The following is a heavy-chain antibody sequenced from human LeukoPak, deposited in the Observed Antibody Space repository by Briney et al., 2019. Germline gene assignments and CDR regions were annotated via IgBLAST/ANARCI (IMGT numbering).Heavy chain of an antibody. D-gene: IGHD3-10*01. J-gene: IGHJ4*02. CDR1: GFTFSYYG. CDR2: IRYDGNDK. V-gene: IGHV3-30*02. CDR3: VKDLMRDRWSGES. Sequence: PGGSLRLSCAASGFTFSYYGMHWVRQAPGKGLEWVAFIRYDGNDKFYADSVKGRFAISRDRNTLYLQMNSLREEDTAVYHCVKDLMRDRWSGESWGQGTLVTVSS.